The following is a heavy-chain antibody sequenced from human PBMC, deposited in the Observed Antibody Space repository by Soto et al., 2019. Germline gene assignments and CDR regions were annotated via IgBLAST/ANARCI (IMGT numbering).Heavy chain of an antibody. V-gene: IGHV3-30-3*01. CDR2: ISFDGSNK. CDR1: GFTFSIYA. CDR3: AGLLGASYEFEL. J-gene: IGHJ3*01. Sequence: QVRLVESGGGVVQPGRSLRLSCAASGFTFSIYAMHWVRQAPGKGLEWGSRISFDGSNKNYADSVKGRFTISRDNSKNTLYLQMNSLRTEDTAVYYCAGLLGASYEFELWGQGTMVTVSS. D-gene: IGHD2-15*01.